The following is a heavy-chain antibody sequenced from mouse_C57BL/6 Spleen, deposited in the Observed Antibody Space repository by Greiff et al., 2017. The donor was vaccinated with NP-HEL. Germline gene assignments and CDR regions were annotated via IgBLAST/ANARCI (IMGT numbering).Heavy chain of an antibody. CDR3: ARSRAYEDYAMDY. Sequence: QVQLKQPGTELVKPGASVKLSCKASGYTFTSYWMHWVKQRPGQGLEWIGNINPSNGGTNYNEKFKSKATLTVDKSSSTAYMQLSSLTSEDSAVYYCARSRAYEDYAMDYWGQGTSVTVSS. J-gene: IGHJ4*01. V-gene: IGHV1-53*01. CDR1: GYTFTSYW. CDR2: INPSNGGT. D-gene: IGHD3-3*01.